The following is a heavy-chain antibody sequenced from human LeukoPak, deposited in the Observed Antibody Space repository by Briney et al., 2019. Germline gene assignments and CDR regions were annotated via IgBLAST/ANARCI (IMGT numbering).Heavy chain of an antibody. Sequence: GRSLRLSCAPSGFTFDDYAMLWVRQAPGKGLEWVTGISWNSGSIGYADSVKGRFTISRDNAKNSLYLQMNSLRAEDMALYYCAKDINPKITGYFDYWGQGTLVTVSS. V-gene: IGHV3-9*03. CDR3: AKDINPKITGYFDY. D-gene: IGHD3-16*01. CDR1: GFTFDDYA. J-gene: IGHJ4*02. CDR2: ISWNSGSI.